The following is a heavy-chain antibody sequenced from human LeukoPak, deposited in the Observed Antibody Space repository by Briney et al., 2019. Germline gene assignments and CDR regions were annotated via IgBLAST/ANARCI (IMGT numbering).Heavy chain of an antibody. J-gene: IGHJ6*02. V-gene: IGHV1-3*01. Sequence: ASVKASCKASGYTFTSYAMHWVRQAPGQRLEWMGWINAGNGNTKYSQKFQGRVTITRDTSASTAYMELSSLRSEDTAVYYCARDRYCSSTSRYVKIYYYGMDVWGQGTTVTVSS. CDR3: ARDRYCSSTSRYVKIYYYGMDV. D-gene: IGHD2-2*01. CDR1: GYTFTSYA. CDR2: INAGNGNT.